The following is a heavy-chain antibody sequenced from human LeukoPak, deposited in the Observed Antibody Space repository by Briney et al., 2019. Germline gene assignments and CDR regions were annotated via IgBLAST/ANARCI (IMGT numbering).Heavy chain of an antibody. CDR3: ANGGTYSSGP. Sequence: GGSLRLSCAASGFTFSNSWVSWVRQAPGKGLERVATIKPDGSAQYYVDSVKGRFTISRDNAKNSLFLQINSLRAEDTAVYYCANGGTYSSGPWGQGTLVTVSS. J-gene: IGHJ5*02. D-gene: IGHD3-22*01. CDR2: IKPDGSAQ. CDR1: GFTFSNSW. V-gene: IGHV3-7*01.